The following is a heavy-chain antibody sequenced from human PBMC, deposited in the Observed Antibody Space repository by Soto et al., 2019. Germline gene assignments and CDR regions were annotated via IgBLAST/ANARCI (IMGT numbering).Heavy chain of an antibody. J-gene: IGHJ6*02. CDR2: IYYSGST. D-gene: IGHD3-10*01. Sequence: QVQLQESGPGLVKPSQTLSLTCPVSGGSISSGSYYWSWIRQLPGKGLEWIGYIYYSGSTYYNPSLKSRVTISVDTSKNQFSLKLNSVTAADTAVYYCATRTDYYYGSGSLGGMDVWGQGTTVTVSS. CDR3: ATRTDYYYGSGSLGGMDV. V-gene: IGHV4-31*03. CDR1: GGSISSGSYY.